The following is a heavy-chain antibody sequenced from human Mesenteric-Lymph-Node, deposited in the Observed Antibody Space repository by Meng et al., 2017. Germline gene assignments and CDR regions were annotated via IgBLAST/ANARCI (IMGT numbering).Heavy chain of an antibody. V-gene: IGHV3-30-3*01. D-gene: IGHD5-12*01. CDR2: LSYDGSNR. CDR1: GFTFSRYT. Sequence: QVQLVESGGGVVQPGRSLRFHCAASGFTFSRYTMHWVRQAPGKGLEWVAVLSYDGSNRYSASVKGRFTISRDNSKNTLYLQMNSLRGEDTAVYYCARDERGYSGYDCDYWGQGTLVTVSS. CDR3: ARDERGYSGYDCDY. J-gene: IGHJ4*02.